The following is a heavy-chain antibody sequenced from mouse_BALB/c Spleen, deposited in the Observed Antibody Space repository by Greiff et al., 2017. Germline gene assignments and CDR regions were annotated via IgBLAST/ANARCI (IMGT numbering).Heavy chain of an antibody. Sequence: EVKLMESGAELVRSGASVKLSCTASGFNIKDYYMHWVKQRPEQGLEWIGWIDPENGDTEYAPKFQGKATMTADTSSNTAYLQLSSLTSEDTAVYYCNAASTVGYFDYWGQGTTLTVSS. J-gene: IGHJ2*01. D-gene: IGHD1-1*01. CDR1: GFNIKDYY. V-gene: IGHV14-4*02. CDR3: NAASTVGYFDY. CDR2: IDPENGDT.